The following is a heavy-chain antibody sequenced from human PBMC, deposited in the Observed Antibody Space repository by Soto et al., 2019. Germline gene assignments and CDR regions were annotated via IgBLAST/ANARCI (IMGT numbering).Heavy chain of an antibody. D-gene: IGHD5-12*01. V-gene: IGHV3-23*01. CDR1: GFTFSSYA. CDR3: AKDTGRDGYNYYFDY. Sequence: GGSLRLSCAASGFTFSSYAMSWVRQAPGKGLEWVSAISGSGGSTYYADSVKGRFTISRDNSKNTLYLQMNSLRAEDTAVYYCAKDTGRDGYNYYFDYWGQGTLVTVSS. CDR2: ISGSGGST. J-gene: IGHJ4*02.